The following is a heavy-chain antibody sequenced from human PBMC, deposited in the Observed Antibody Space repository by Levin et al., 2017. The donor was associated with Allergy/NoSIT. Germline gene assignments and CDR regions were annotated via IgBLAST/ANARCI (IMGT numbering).Heavy chain of an antibody. CDR3: GRDRSIKNQDGDFWYYGMDV. CDR1: GGSISGHH. J-gene: IGHJ6*02. V-gene: IGHV4-59*11. Sequence: KASETLSLTCTVSGGSISGHHWSWIRQPPGKGLEWIGNIHYSGTTKYNPSLKSRVTISVDTSKNQFSLKLSSVTAADTAVYYCGRDRSIKNQDGDFWYYGMDVWGQGTTVSVSS. D-gene: IGHD1-14*01. CDR2: IHYSGTT.